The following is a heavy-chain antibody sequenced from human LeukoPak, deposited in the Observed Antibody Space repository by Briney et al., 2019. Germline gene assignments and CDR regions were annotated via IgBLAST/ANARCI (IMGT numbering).Heavy chain of an antibody. CDR3: ARAYQRLGQLSLPDY. D-gene: IGHD3-16*02. CDR2: ITPIFGTA. J-gene: IGHJ4*02. Sequence: SVKLSCTASGATFSCYAISWVRQAHGQGLEWMGGITPIFGTANYAQKFQGIVTITANKSTSTAYIELSSLRSDDTAVYYCARAYQRLGQLSLPDYWGQGTLVTVSS. CDR1: GATFSCYA. V-gene: IGHV1-69*06.